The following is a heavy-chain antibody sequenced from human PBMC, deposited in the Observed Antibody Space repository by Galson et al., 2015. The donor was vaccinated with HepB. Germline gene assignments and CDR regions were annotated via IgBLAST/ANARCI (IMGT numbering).Heavy chain of an antibody. V-gene: IGHV1-69*02. Sequence: SVKVSCKASGYTFTGYYMHWVRQAPGRGLEWMGRIIPILGIANYAQKFQGRVTITADESTSTAYMELSSLRSEDTAVYYCARPDSSGAFDIWGQGTMVTVSS. CDR2: IIPILGIA. J-gene: IGHJ3*02. CDR1: GYTFTGYY. D-gene: IGHD3-22*01. CDR3: ARPDSSGAFDI.